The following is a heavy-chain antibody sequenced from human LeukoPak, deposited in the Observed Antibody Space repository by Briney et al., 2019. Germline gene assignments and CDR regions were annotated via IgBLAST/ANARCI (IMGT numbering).Heavy chain of an antibody. CDR3: VLSGGYYDSSGYTYFDY. D-gene: IGHD3-22*01. CDR2: IKQDGSEK. V-gene: IGHV3-7*03. CDR1: GFTFSSYW. J-gene: IGHJ4*02. Sequence: GGSLRLSCAASGFTFSSYWMSWVRQAPGKGLEWVANIKQDGSEKYYVDSVKGRFTISRDNAKNSPYLQMNSLRAEDTAVYYCVLSGGYYDSSGYTYFDYWGQGTLVTVSS.